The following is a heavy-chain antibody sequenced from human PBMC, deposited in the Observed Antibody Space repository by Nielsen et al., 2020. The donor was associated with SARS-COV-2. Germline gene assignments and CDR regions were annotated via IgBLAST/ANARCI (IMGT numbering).Heavy chain of an antibody. V-gene: IGHV4-30-4*01. CDR2: IYYSGST. Sequence: WIRQPPGKGLEWIGYIYYSGSTYYNPSLKSRVTISVETSKSQFSLKLSSVTAADTAVYYCARDRGLGREGATYYYYAMDVWGQGTTVTVFS. CDR3: ARDRGLGREGATYYYYAMDV. D-gene: IGHD1-26*01. J-gene: IGHJ6*02.